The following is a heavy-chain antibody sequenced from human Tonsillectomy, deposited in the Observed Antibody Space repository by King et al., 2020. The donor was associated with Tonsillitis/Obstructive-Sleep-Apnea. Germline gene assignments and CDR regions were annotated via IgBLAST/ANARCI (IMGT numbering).Heavy chain of an antibody. CDR1: GFTFSNYA. V-gene: IGHV3-23*04. J-gene: IGHJ5*01. Sequence: VQLVESGGGLVQPGGSLRLSCAASGFTFSNYAMSWVRQAPGKGLEWVSAISGSAGITYYADSVKGRFTISRDNSKNTLYLQMNSLRAEDTAVYYCAKDRVSAAQCTWFDPWGQGTLVTVSS. CDR2: ISGSAGIT. D-gene: IGHD6-13*01. CDR3: AKDRVSAAQCTWFDP.